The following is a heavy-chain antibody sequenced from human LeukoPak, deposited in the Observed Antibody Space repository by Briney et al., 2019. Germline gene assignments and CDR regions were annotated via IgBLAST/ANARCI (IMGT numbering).Heavy chain of an antibody. V-gene: IGHV1-69*13. Sequence: SVKVSCKASGGTFSSYAISWVRQAPGQGLEWMGGIIPIFGTANYAQKFQGRVTITADESTSTAYMELSSLRSEDTAVYYCARVVPTRQWLVRDHYYYYGMDVWGQGTTVTVSS. J-gene: IGHJ6*02. CDR3: ARVVPTRQWLVRDHYYYYGMDV. CDR2: IIPIFGTA. CDR1: GGTFSSYA. D-gene: IGHD6-19*01.